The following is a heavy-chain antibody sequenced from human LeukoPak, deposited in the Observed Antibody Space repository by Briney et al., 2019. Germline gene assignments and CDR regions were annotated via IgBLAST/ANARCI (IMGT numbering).Heavy chain of an antibody. CDR2: INHSGST. CDR1: GGSFSGYY. Sequence: SETLSLTCAVYGGSFSGYYWSWIRQPPGKGLEWIGEINHSGSTNYNPSLKSRVTISVDTSKNQFSLKLSSVTAADTAVYYCARGQRGPRGSSSYPYGMDVWGQGTTVTVSS. V-gene: IGHV4-34*01. D-gene: IGHD6-6*01. CDR3: ARGQRGPRGSSSYPYGMDV. J-gene: IGHJ6*02.